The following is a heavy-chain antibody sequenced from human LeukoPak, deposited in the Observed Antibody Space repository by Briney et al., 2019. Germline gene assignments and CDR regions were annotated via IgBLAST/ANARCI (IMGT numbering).Heavy chain of an antibody. J-gene: IGHJ4*02. CDR3: AKDGGASGYSYAFDY. CDR1: GFRFSNYA. D-gene: IGHD5-18*01. CDR2: ISISSNTI. V-gene: IGHV3-48*01. Sequence: GGSLRLSCTASGFRFSNYAMNWVRQAPGKGLEWVSHISISSNTIYYADSVRGRFTISRDNAKNSLYLQMNSLRAEDTALYYCAKDGGASGYSYAFDYWGQGTLVTVSS.